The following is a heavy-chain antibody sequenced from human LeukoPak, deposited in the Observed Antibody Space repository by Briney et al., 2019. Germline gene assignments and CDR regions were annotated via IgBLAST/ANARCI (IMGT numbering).Heavy chain of an antibody. J-gene: IGHJ6*02. CDR1: GYTFTGYY. Sequence: ASVKVSCKASGYTFTGYYMHWVRQAPGQGLEWMGWINPNTGVTNYAQKFQGRVTLTRDTSIVTAYMELTRLRSDDTAMYYCARDRTTVTTGYYGMDVWGQGTTLTVSS. CDR3: ARDRTTVTTGYYGMDV. V-gene: IGHV1-2*02. CDR2: INPNTGVT. D-gene: IGHD4-17*01.